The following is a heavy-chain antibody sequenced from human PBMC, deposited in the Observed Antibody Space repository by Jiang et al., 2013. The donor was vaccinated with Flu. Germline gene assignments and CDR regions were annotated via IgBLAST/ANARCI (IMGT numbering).Heavy chain of an antibody. J-gene: IGHJ4*02. CDR2: INPSGGST. V-gene: IGHV1-46*01. CDR1: GYTFTSYY. Sequence: SGYTFTSYYMHWVRQAPGQGLEWMGIINPSGGSTSYAQKFQGRVTMTRDTSTSTVYMELSSLRSEDTAVYYCARDLEDSSGYYWDTYWDSFGYWGQGTLVTVSS. CDR3: ARDLEDSSGYYWDTYWDSFGY. D-gene: IGHD3-22*01.